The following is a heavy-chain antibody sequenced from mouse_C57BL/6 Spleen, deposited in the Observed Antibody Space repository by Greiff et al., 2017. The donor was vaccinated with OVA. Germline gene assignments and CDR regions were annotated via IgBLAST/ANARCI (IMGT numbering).Heavy chain of an antibody. D-gene: IGHD1-1*01. CDR3: TTGIVATDYFDY. CDR2: IDPEDGDT. Sequence: EVQLKQSGAELVRPGASVKLSCTASGFTITDYYMHWVKQRPEQGLEWIGRIDPEDGDTEYAPKFQGKATMTADTSSNTAYLQLSSLTSEDTAVYYCTTGIVATDYFDYWGQGTTLTVSS. V-gene: IGHV14-1*01. J-gene: IGHJ2*01. CDR1: GFTITDYY.